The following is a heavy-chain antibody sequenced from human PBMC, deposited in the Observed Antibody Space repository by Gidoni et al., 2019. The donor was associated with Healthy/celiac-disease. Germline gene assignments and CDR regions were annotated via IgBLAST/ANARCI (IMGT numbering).Heavy chain of an antibody. Sequence: EVQLVESGGGLVQPGGSLRLSCAASGFTLSSYDMHWGRQATGKGLEWVSAIGTAGDPYYPGSVKGRFTISRENAKNSLYLQMNSLRAGDTAVYYCARGGHSGSYLGYYFDYWGQGTLVTVSS. CDR2: IGTAGDP. J-gene: IGHJ4*02. CDR3: ARGGHSGSYLGYYFDY. V-gene: IGHV3-13*05. D-gene: IGHD1-26*01. CDR1: GFTLSSYD.